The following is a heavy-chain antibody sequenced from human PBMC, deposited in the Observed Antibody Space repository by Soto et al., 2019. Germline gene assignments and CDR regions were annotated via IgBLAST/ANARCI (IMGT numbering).Heavy chain of an antibody. Sequence: GSLRLSCVASGFTFSTYSMNWVRQAPGRGLEWVSYISWSNSTVYYADSVKGRFIISRDNAKNSLHLQMNSLRDEDTAVYYCAREMAAITEIDYWGQGTLVTV. J-gene: IGHJ4*02. CDR1: GFTFSTYS. CDR2: ISWSNSTV. V-gene: IGHV3-48*02. CDR3: AREMAAITEIDY. D-gene: IGHD5-12*01.